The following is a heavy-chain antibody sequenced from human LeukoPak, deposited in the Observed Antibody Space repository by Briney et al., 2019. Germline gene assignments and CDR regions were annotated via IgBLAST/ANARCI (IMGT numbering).Heavy chain of an antibody. CDR3: ARTGFSGGAPLNGWFDP. V-gene: IGHV4-4*07. J-gene: IGHJ5*02. CDR2: IYTSGST. Sequence: SETLSLTCAVSGYSISSGYYWGWIRQPAGKGLEWIGRIYTSGSTNYNPSLKSRVTMSVDTSKNQFSLKLSSVSAADTAVYYCARTGFSGGAPLNGWFDPWGQGTLVTVSS. D-gene: IGHD3-16*01. CDR1: GYSISSGYY.